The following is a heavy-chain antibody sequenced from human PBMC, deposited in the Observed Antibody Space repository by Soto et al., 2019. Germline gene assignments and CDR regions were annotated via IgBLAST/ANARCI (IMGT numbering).Heavy chain of an antibody. Sequence: SVKVSCKASGGTFSSYAISWVRQAPGQGLEWMGGIIPIFGTANYAQKFQGRVTITADESTSTAYMELSSLRSEDTAVYYCAGRRISIEVDVTGGYFDYWGQGTLVTVSS. CDR2: IIPIFGTA. V-gene: IGHV1-69*13. CDR1: GGTFSSYA. D-gene: IGHD6-19*01. J-gene: IGHJ4*02. CDR3: AGRRISIEVDVTGGYFDY.